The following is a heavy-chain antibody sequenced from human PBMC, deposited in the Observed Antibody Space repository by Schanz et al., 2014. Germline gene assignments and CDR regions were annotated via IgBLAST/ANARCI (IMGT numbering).Heavy chain of an antibody. J-gene: IGHJ4*02. D-gene: IGHD5-18*01. CDR1: GLIFSSYW. CDR2: IKQDGSER. V-gene: IGHV3-7*01. Sequence: EVQLLESGGGLVQPGGSLRLSCAASGLIFSSYWMSWVRQAPGKGPEWVANIKQDGSERYYVDSVKGRFTISRDNAKKSLSLEMNYLRPEDTAVYYCAALDTSWYFVHWGQGTPVTVSS. CDR3: AALDTSWYFVH.